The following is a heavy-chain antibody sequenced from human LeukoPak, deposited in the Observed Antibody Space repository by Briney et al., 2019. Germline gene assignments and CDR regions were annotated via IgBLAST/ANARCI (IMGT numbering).Heavy chain of an antibody. CDR2: ISSSSSYI. Sequence: PGGSLRLSCAASGFTFSSYGMHWVRQAPGKGLEWVSSISSSSSYIYYADSVQGRFTISRDNAKNSLYLQINSLRPEDTALYFCARSSLYGDYIPYWGQGTLVTVSS. CDR3: ARSSLYGDYIPY. CDR1: GFTFSSYG. V-gene: IGHV3-21*01. D-gene: IGHD4-17*01. J-gene: IGHJ4*02.